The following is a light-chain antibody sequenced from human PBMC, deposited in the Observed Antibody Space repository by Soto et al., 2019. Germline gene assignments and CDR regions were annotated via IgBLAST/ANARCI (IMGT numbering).Light chain of an antibody. Sequence: VLTQSPSASASLGASVKLTCTLSSGHSNYAIAWHQQQPEKGPRYLMKLNPDGSHNKGDGIPDRFSGSSSGAERSLIISSLQSEDEADYYCQTWGTGIVVFGGGTKVTVL. CDR2: LNPDGSH. CDR3: QTWGTGIVV. J-gene: IGLJ2*01. V-gene: IGLV4-69*01. CDR1: SGHSNYA.